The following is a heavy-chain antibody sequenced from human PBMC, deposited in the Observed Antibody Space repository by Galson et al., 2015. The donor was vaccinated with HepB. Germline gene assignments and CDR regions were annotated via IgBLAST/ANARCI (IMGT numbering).Heavy chain of an antibody. Sequence: LRLSCAASGFTFSDYYMSWIRQAPGKGLEWLSYISSSTIYTNYADSVKGRFTISRDNVKNSMYLQMNRLRAEDTAVYYCARVADSDYGDHSHFDSWGQGTLVTVSS. J-gene: IGHJ4*02. D-gene: IGHD4-17*01. V-gene: IGHV3-11*06. CDR1: GFTFSDYY. CDR2: ISSSTIYT. CDR3: ARVADSDYGDHSHFDS.